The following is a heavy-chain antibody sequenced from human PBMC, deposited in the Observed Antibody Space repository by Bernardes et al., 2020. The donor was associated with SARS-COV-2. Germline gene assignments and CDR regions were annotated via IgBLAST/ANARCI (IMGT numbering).Heavy chain of an antibody. V-gene: IGHV2-70*04. Sequence: SAPTLVKPTQTLTLTCTFSGFSLRSSGMRVSWIRQPPGKALEWLARIDWDDDKFYSTSLKTRLTISKDTSKNQVVLTMTNMDPVDTATYYCARITPYCSGGSCYVDHGGGRTLVTVSS. CDR3: ARITPYCSGGSCYVDH. CDR1: GFSLRSSGMR. D-gene: IGHD2-15*01. CDR2: IDWDDDK. J-gene: IGHJ4*02.